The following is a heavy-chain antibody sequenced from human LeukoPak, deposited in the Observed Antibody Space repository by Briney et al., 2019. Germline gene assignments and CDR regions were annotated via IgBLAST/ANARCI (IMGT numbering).Heavy chain of an antibody. J-gene: IGHJ6*02. CDR3: AREVSGDGGSSGEYYYYYGMDV. V-gene: IGHV1-46*01. D-gene: IGHD4-23*01. CDR2: INPSGGST. Sequence: GASVKVSCKASGYTFTSYYMHWVRQAPGQGLEWMGIINPSGGSTSYAQKFQGRVTMTRDTSTSTVYMELSSLRSEDTAVYYCAREVSGDGGSSGEYYYYYGMDVWGQGTTVTVSS. CDR1: GYTFTSYY.